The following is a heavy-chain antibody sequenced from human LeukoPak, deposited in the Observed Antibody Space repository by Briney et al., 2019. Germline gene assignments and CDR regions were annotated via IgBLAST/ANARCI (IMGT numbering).Heavy chain of an antibody. CDR3: ARDRSIAARKLDY. V-gene: IGHV4-59*12. Sequence: KSSETLSLTCTVSGGSISSYYWSWIRQRPGKGLEWIGYIYYSGSTNYNSSLKSRVTISVDTSKNQFSLKLSSVTAADTAVYYCARDRSIAARKLDYWGQGTLVTVSS. D-gene: IGHD6-6*01. J-gene: IGHJ4*02. CDR2: IYYSGST. CDR1: GGSISSYY.